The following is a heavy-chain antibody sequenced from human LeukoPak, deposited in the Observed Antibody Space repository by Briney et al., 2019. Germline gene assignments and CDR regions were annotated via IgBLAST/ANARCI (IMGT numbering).Heavy chain of an antibody. Sequence: SETLSLTCAVYGGSFSGYYWSWLRQPPGKGLEWIGEINHSGSTNYNPSLEGRVTISLDTSKNQFSLKLSAVTAADTAVYYCARAYYYGSGADYWGQGTLVTVSS. J-gene: IGHJ4*02. CDR2: INHSGST. V-gene: IGHV4-34*01. CDR1: GGSFSGYY. D-gene: IGHD3-10*01. CDR3: ARAYYYGSGADY.